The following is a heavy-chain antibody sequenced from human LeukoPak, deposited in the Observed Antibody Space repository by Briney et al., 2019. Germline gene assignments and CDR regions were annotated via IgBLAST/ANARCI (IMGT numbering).Heavy chain of an antibody. Sequence: GGSPRLSCAASGFTISSYWMSWVRQAPGKGLEWVANIKQDGSEKYYVDSVKGRFTISRDNAKNSLYLQMNSLRAEDTAVYYCAKALGHHALRYFDWLTDYFDYWGQGTLVTVSS. V-gene: IGHV3-7*01. J-gene: IGHJ4*02. D-gene: IGHD3-9*01. CDR1: GFTISSYW. CDR2: IKQDGSEK. CDR3: AKALGHHALRYFDWLTDYFDY.